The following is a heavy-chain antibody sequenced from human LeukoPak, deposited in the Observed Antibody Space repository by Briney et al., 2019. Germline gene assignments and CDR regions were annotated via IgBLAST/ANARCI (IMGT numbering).Heavy chain of an antibody. CDR2: ISYDGSNK. J-gene: IGHJ4*02. Sequence: PGGSLRLSCAASGFTFSRHSINWVRQAPGKGLEWVAVISYDGSNKYYADSVKGRFTISRDNSKNTLYLQMNSLRAEDTAVYYCARDRGEYYDSSGYLDYWGQGTLVTVSS. D-gene: IGHD3-22*01. CDR1: GFTFSRHS. V-gene: IGHV3-30*03. CDR3: ARDRGEYYDSSGYLDY.